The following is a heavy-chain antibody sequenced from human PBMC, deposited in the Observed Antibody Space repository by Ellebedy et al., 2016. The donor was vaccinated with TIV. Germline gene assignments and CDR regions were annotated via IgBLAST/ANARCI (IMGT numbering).Heavy chain of an antibody. Sequence: GESLKISCKISGYNFSNNWISRVRQKPGKGLEWMGRIHPSDSDTDYRPSFRGHVTMSVDKSISVAFLQLSSLQASDTAMYYCARRGDSDFDPWGQGTVVTVS. J-gene: IGHJ5*02. D-gene: IGHD4-17*01. V-gene: IGHV5-10-1*01. CDR3: ARRGDSDFDP. CDR2: IHPSDSDT. CDR1: GYNFSNNW.